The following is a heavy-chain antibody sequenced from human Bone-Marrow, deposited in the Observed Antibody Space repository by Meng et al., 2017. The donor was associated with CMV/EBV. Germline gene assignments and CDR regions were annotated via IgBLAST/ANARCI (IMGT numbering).Heavy chain of an antibody. J-gene: IGHJ6*02. CDR3: ARAGATEYGLDV. Sequence: GESLKISCAASGFTFSSYGMHWVRQAPGKGLEWVAFIRYDGSNKYYADSVKGRFTISRDNSKNTLYLQMNSLRVEDTAVYYCARAGATEYGLDVWGQGTRVTVSS. D-gene: IGHD6-6*01. CDR2: IRYDGSNK. CDR1: GFTFSSYG. V-gene: IGHV3-30*02.